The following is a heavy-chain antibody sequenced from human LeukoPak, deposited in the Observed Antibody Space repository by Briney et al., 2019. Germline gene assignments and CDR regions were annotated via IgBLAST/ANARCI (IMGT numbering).Heavy chain of an antibody. CDR3: AKDWTYSSSSAH. J-gene: IGHJ4*02. V-gene: IGHV3-21*01. CDR1: GFTFSSYS. Sequence: GGSLRLSCAASGFTFSSYSMNWVRQAPGKGLEWVSSISSSSSYIYYADSVKGRFTISRDNSKNTLYLQMNSLRAEDTAVYYCAKDWTYSSSSAHWGQGTLVTVSS. D-gene: IGHD6-6*01. CDR2: ISSSSSYI.